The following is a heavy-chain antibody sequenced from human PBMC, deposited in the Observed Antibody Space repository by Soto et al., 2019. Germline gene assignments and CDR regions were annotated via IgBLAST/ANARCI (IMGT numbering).Heavy chain of an antibody. CDR2: IIPIFGTA. V-gene: IGHV1-69*01. CDR3: ARIPTLTSHSYYYGLDV. Sequence: QVQLEQSGAEVKKPGSSVKVSCKASGGTFSSYAISWVRQAPGQGLEWMGGIIPIFGTANYAQKFQGRVTITADESTSTAYMELSSLRSEDTAVYYCARIPTLTSHSYYYGLDVWGQGTTVTVSS. J-gene: IGHJ6*02. CDR1: GGTFSSYA. D-gene: IGHD4-4*01.